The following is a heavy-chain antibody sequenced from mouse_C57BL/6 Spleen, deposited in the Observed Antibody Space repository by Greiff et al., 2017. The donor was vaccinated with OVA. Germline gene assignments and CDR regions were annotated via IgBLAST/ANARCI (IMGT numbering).Heavy chain of an antibody. CDR1: GYTFTSYW. CDR2: IDPPDSYT. V-gene: IGHV1-69*01. Sequence: QVQLQQPGAELVMPGASVKLSCKASGYTFTSYWMHWVKQRPGQGLEWIGEIDPPDSYTNYNQKLKGKSTLTVDKSSSTAYMQLSSLTSEDSAVYYCARAPLRYYFDYWGQGTTLTVSS. D-gene: IGHD1-1*01. CDR3: ARAPLRYYFDY. J-gene: IGHJ2*01.